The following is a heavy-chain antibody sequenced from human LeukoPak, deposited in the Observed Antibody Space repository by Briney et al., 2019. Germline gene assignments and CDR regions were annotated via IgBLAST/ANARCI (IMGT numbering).Heavy chain of an antibody. V-gene: IGHV3-66*01. CDR2: IYSGGST. CDR3: ARGYCTSTSCYGANYFYGMDV. D-gene: IGHD2-2*01. J-gene: IGHJ6*02. Sequence: GGSLRLSCAASGFTFSSYGMHWVRQAPGKGLEWVSVIYSGGSTYYADSVKGRFTISRDNSKNTLYLQMNSLRAEDTAVYYCARGYCTSTSCYGANYFYGMDVWGQGTTVTVSS. CDR1: GFTFSSYG.